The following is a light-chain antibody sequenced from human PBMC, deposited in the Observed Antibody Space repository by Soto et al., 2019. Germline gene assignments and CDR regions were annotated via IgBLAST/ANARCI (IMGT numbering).Light chain of an antibody. CDR2: DAS. Sequence: EIVLTQSPATVSLSPGERATLSCRASQSVGSNLAWYQQKPGQAPRLLIYDASNRATGIPARFSGSGSGTDFTLTISSLEPEDFALYYCQQRSNWPPLTFGGGTKVEIK. J-gene: IGKJ4*01. CDR1: QSVGSN. V-gene: IGKV3-11*01. CDR3: QQRSNWPPLT.